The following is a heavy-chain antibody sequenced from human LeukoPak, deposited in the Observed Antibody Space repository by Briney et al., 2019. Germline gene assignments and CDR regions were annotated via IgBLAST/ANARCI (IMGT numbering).Heavy chain of an antibody. Sequence: ASVKVSCKASGYTFTGHYIYWARQAPGQGPEWMGWVDPDSGGTKYAQNFQGRVTMTRDTSISTAYMEVRGLRSDDTAVYFCAKGHYGMDVWGQGTTVAVSS. CDR3: AKGHYGMDV. V-gene: IGHV1-2*02. CDR1: GYTFTGHY. J-gene: IGHJ6*02. CDR2: VDPDSGGT.